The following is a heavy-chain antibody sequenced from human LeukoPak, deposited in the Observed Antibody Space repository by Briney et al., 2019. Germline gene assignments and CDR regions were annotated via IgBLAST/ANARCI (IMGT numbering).Heavy chain of an antibody. CDR2: INHSGST. V-gene: IGHV4-34*01. CDR3: ARGRITMIVVAFTGFQH. D-gene: IGHD3-22*01. Sequence: SETLSLTCTVSGGSISSYYWSWIRQPAGKGLEWIGEINHSGSTNYNPSLKSRVTISVDTSKNQFSLKLSSVTAADTAVYYCARGRITMIVVAFTGFQHWGQGTLVTVSS. CDR1: GGSISSYY. J-gene: IGHJ1*01.